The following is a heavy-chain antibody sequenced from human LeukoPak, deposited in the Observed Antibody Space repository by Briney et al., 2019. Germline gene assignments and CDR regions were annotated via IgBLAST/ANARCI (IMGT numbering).Heavy chain of an antibody. V-gene: IGHV3-23*01. D-gene: IGHD3-10*01. CDR3: AKVGEYYGAGASYDY. CDR1: GFTFSTYG. CDR2: ISASGDTT. Sequence: GGSLRLSCAVSGFTFSTYGMSWVRQTPGKGLEWVSTISASGDTTDYADSVKGRFTISRDNSQNTLYLQMSSLRADDTAVYYCAKVGEYYGAGASYDYWGQGTLVNVSS. J-gene: IGHJ4*02.